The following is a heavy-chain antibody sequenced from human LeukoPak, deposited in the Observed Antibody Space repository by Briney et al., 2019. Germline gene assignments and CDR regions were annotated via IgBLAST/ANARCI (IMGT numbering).Heavy chain of an antibody. CDR1: GYMFSSYY. Sequence: ASVKVSCKASGYMFSSYYMTWVRQAPGQGLEWMGWISGYNGKTNYAQKFQGRVTMTTATSTRTAYLELRSLSSDDTAVYYCTRTRDYFATTRYFDYWGQGTLVTVSS. CDR3: TRTRDYFATTRYFDY. CDR2: ISGYNGKT. J-gene: IGHJ4*02. V-gene: IGHV1-18*01. D-gene: IGHD1-26*01.